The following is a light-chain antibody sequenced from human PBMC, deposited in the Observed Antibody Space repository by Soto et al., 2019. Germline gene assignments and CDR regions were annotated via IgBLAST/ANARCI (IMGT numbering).Light chain of an antibody. CDR3: QVWDIMTDNYV. Sequence: SYELTQPPSVSVAPEKTATLTFGGDNIGDKRVHWYRQKPGQAPVLLISYDSDRPSGIPERFSGSNSGNTATLTISSVEAGDEADYYCQVWDIMTDNYVVGGGTKLTVL. CDR2: YDS. CDR1: NIGDKR. J-gene: IGLJ1*01. V-gene: IGLV3-21*04.